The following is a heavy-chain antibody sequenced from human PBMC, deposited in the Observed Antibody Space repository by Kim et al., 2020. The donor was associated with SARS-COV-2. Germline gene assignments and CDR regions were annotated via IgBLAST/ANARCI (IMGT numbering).Heavy chain of an antibody. CDR1: GYTFTSYG. V-gene: IGHV1-18*01. CDR3: ARDNYDILTGYSDNPEYFQH. CDR2: ISAYNGNT. Sequence: ASVKVSCKASGYTFTSYGISWVRQAPGQGLEWMGWISAYNGNTNYAQKLQGRVTMTTDTSTSTAYMELRSLRSDDTAVYYCARDNYDILTGYSDNPEYFQHWGQGTLVTVSS. J-gene: IGHJ1*01. D-gene: IGHD3-9*01.